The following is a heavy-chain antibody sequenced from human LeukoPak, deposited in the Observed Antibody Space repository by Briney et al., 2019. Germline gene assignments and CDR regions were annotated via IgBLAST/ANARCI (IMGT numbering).Heavy chain of an antibody. V-gene: IGHV4-38-2*02. Sequence: SETLSLTCTVSGYSISTGYFWAWIRQPPGKGLEWIGSISRGAGTYYSPSLKSRVTMSLDTSKNQFSVNLNSVTAADTAVYYCARDHDVWVAPPFDYWGQGNLVSVSS. CDR3: ARDHDVWVAPPFDY. CDR1: GYSISTGYF. D-gene: IGHD5-12*01. CDR2: ISRGAGT. J-gene: IGHJ4*02.